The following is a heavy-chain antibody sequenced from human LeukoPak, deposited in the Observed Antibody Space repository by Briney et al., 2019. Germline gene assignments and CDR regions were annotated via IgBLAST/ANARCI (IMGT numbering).Heavy chain of an antibody. D-gene: IGHD3-10*01. CDR3: ARSYYGSGSYYLDYFDY. CDR2: MNPNSGNT. Sequence: ASVKVSCKASGYTFTSYDINWVRQANGQGLEWMGWMNPNSGNTGYAQKFQGRVTMTRNTSISTAYMELSSLRSEDTAVYYCARSYYGSGSYYLDYFDYWGQGTLVTVSS. J-gene: IGHJ4*02. CDR1: GYTFTSYD. V-gene: IGHV1-8*01.